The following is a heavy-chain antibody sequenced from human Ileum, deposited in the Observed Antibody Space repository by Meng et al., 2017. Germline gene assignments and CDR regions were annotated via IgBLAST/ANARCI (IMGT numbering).Heavy chain of an antibody. D-gene: IGHD4-17*01. CDR1: GYTFTSTNYG. Sequence: QVQLVQSGAEVKKPGASVKVSCKASGYTFTSTNYGISWMRQAPGQGIEWMGWVSTYNDDTNHVQKFQDRVTMTTDTSTSTVYMELRSLRSDDTAVYYCARDQIGDYVWDYWGQGTLVTVSS. CDR2: VSTYNDDT. J-gene: IGHJ4*02. CDR3: ARDQIGDYVWDY. V-gene: IGHV1-18*01.